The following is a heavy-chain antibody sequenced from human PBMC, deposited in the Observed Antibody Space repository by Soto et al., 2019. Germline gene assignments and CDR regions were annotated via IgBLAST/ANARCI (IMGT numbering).Heavy chain of an antibody. J-gene: IGHJ6*02. V-gene: IGHV1-3*01. CDR2: INAGNGNT. CDR1: GYTFTSYA. D-gene: IGHD4-4*01. CDR3: ASSYSNYAIIDYYYYGMDV. Sequence: QVQLVQSGAEVKKPGASVKVSCKASGYTFTSYAMHWVRQAPGKRLEWMGWINAGNGNTKYSQKFQGRVTITRDTSASTAYMELSSLRSEDTAVYYCASSYSNYAIIDYYYYGMDVWGQGTTVTVSS.